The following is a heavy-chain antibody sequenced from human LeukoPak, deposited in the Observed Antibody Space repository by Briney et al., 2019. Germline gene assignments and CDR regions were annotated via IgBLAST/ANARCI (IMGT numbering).Heavy chain of an antibody. D-gene: IGHD3-10*01. CDR1: GGSISSYY. V-gene: IGHV4-59*01. Sequence: PSETLSLTCTVSGGSISSYYWSWLRQPPGKGLEWIGYIYYSGTTNYNPSLTSRVTISVDTSKHQFPLNLSSVTAADTAIYYCARASVTSGIDYWGQGTLVTVSS. J-gene: IGHJ4*02. CDR3: ARASVTSGIDY. CDR2: IYYSGTT.